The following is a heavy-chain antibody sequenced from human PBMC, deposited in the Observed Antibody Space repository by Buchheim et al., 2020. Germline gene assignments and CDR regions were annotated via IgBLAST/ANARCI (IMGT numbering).Heavy chain of an antibody. CDR3: ARGRSDRSYYYYYGMDV. CDR2: IIPILGIA. CDR1: GGTFSSYA. V-gene: IGHV1-69*04. J-gene: IGHJ6*02. D-gene: IGHD3-10*01. Sequence: QVQLVQSGAEVKKPGSSVKVSCKASGGTFSSYAISWVRQAPGQGLEWMGRIIPILGIANYAQKFQGRVTITADKSTSTAYMELSSLRSEDTAVYYCARGRSDRSYYYYYGMDVWGQGTT.